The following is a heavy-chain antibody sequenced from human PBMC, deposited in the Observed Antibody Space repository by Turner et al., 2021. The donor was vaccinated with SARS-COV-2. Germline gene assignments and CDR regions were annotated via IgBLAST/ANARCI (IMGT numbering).Heavy chain of an antibody. Sequence: QVQLQESGPGLVKPSETLSLTVTVPGGAISSYYWSWIRQPPGKGLEWIGYIYYSGSTNYNPSLKSRVTISVDTSKNQFSLKLSSVTAADTAVYYCASYYYDSSGYDYAFDYWGQGTLVTVSS. V-gene: IGHV4-59*01. CDR3: ASYYYDSSGYDYAFDY. CDR1: GGAISSYY. CDR2: IYYSGST. D-gene: IGHD3-22*01. J-gene: IGHJ4*02.